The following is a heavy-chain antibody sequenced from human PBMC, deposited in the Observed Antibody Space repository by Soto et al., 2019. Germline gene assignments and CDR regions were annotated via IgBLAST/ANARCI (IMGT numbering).Heavy chain of an antibody. D-gene: IGHD5-18*01. CDR1: GYSFTSYD. Sequence: QVQLVQSGAEVKKPGASVKVSCKASGYSFTSYDINWVRQATGQGLEWMGWMNPNRGNTGYAQKGQGRVPMTRNTCISTAYIELTSLRSEDRAVYYCERESYGLPYWGQGTLVTVSS. V-gene: IGHV1-8*01. J-gene: IGHJ4*02. CDR2: MNPNRGNT. CDR3: ERESYGLPY.